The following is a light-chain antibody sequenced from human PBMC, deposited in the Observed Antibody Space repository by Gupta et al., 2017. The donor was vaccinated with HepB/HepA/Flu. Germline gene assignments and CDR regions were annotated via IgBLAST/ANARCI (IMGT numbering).Light chain of an antibody. J-gene: IGKJ4*01. CDR2: GAS. CDR1: RGIIHS. Sequence: IKMTQAPTSLSASVGDRVTITCRASRGIIHSLAWFQQKPGGAPRSLIYGASTLQGGVSSNFIGSGSGTDFTLTIRSLQPEDFATYYCQQYPLYPFTFGGGTKVEL. CDR3: QQYPLYPFT. V-gene: IGKV1-16*02.